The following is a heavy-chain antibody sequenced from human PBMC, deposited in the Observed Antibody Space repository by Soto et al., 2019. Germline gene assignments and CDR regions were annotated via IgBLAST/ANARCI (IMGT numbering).Heavy chain of an antibody. J-gene: IGHJ6*02. D-gene: IGHD6-19*01. V-gene: IGHV4-39*01. CDR2: IYSIGNT. CDR3: RRSSRYSTDV. Sequence: SETLSLTCTVSGASIRSSAYWGWIRQPPGKGLEWIGSIYSIGNTYYNPPLKSGVTISADTSKNQFSLNLISVTAADTAVYYCRRSSRYSTDVWGQGITVTSP. CDR1: GASIRSSAY.